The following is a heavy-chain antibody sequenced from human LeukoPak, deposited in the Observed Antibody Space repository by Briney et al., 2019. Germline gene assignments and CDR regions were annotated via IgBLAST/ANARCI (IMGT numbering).Heavy chain of an antibody. V-gene: IGHV3-20*04. CDR2: INWNGGST. D-gene: IGHD4-11*01. CDR1: GFTFNDYG. Sequence: GGSLTVSCPASGFTFNDYGMSWLRQAPGKGREGVCGINWNGGSTDYADSVKGRFTISRDNAKNSLFLQMTSLRAEDTALYYCARCDYSNYVGYYDHWGQGTLVTVSS. CDR3: ARCDYSNYVGYYDH. J-gene: IGHJ4*02.